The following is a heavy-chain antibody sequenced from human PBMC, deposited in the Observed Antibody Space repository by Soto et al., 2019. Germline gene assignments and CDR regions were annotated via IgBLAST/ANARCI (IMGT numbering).Heavy chain of an antibody. Sequence: SETLSLTCAGSGGTFSDHFWTWTRQAPGKDLEWIGEVNHSGTTNYKPSLKSRGTVSADTSKKPFSLKLRSVTAADTAIYYCARGTSLTGVLQRDAPDKFYFDYWSQGTLVTVSS. CDR2: VNHSGTT. CDR1: GGTFSDHF. D-gene: IGHD3-9*01. J-gene: IGHJ4*01. V-gene: IGHV4-34*01. CDR3: ARGTSLTGVLQRDAPDKFYFDY.